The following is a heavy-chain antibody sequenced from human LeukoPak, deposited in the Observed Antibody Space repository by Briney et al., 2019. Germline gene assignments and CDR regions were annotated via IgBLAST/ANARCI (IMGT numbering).Heavy chain of an antibody. J-gene: IGHJ3*02. V-gene: IGHV3-23*01. CDR1: GFTFSSYS. CDR2: ISSSGGST. CDR3: AKVTGSESYLADAFDI. Sequence: GSLSLSCAASGFTFSSYSLSWVRQPPRKGLEWVSGISSSGGSTYYADSVKGRFTISTANYKNTLYLKMNSLRAEDTAVYYCAKVTGSESYLADAFDIWGHGTVVIVSS. D-gene: IGHD3-10*01.